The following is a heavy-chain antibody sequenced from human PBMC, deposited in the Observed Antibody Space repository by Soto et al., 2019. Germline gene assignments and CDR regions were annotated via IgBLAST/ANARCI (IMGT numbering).Heavy chain of an antibody. V-gene: IGHV5-51*01. D-gene: IGHD2-2*01. CDR3: ARQGLVVVPASAGWFDP. Sequence: PWESLKISWMGSGYCFTSYWIGWVRQMPGKGLEWMGIIYPGDSDTRYSPSFQGQVTISADKSISTAYLQWSSLKASDTAMYYCARQGLVVVPASAGWFDPWGQGTLVTVSS. CDR2: IYPGDSDT. J-gene: IGHJ5*02. CDR1: GYCFTSYW.